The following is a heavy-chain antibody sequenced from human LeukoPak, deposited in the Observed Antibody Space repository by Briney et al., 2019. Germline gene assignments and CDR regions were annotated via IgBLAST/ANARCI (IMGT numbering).Heavy chain of an antibody. Sequence: PGGSLRLSCAASGFTFTTYWMHWVRQAPGKGLGWVSHISSDGSITSYADSVKGRFTISRDNAKNTLYLQMNSLRAEDTAVYYCARDAVDTANAVWGQGTTVTVSS. V-gene: IGHV3-74*01. CDR2: ISSDGSIT. D-gene: IGHD5-18*01. J-gene: IGHJ6*02. CDR1: GFTFTTYW. CDR3: ARDAVDTANAV.